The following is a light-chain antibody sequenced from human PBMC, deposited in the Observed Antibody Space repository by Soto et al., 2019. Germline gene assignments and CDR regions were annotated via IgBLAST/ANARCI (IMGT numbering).Light chain of an antibody. J-gene: IGKJ4*01. CDR1: QSVSST. V-gene: IGKV3-15*01. Sequence: EIVMTQPPATLSVSPGDRATLSCRASQSVSSTLAWYQQRPGQAPRLLIYGASTRATGIPARFSGSGSGTEFTLSISSLQSEDFAVYYCQQYNNWPALTFGGGTKVEIK. CDR3: QQYNNWPALT. CDR2: GAS.